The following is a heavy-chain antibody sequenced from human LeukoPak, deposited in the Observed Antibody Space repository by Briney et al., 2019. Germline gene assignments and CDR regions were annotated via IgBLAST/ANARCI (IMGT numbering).Heavy chain of an antibody. CDR1: GYTFSIHG. CDR3: AREGTAGRYYFDY. CDR2: ISANNGNT. D-gene: IGHD3-10*01. Sequence: GASVTVSCKASGYTFSIHGITWVRQAPGQGLEWMGWISANNGNTNYAQKLQGRVTVTTDTSTGIAYMELRSLRSDDTAVYYCAREGTAGRYYFDYWGQGTLVTVSS. V-gene: IGHV1-18*01. J-gene: IGHJ4*02.